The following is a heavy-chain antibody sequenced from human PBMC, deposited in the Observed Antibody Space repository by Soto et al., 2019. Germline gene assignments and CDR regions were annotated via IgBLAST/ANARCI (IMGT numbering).Heavy chain of an antibody. CDR3: ARLTRGVYDLDRLWEKFDY. J-gene: IGHJ4*02. V-gene: IGHV2-5*02. CDR2: IYWDDDK. CDR1: GFSLSTNGMG. D-gene: IGHD5-12*01. Sequence: QITVKESGLTLVKPTQTLTLTCTFSGFSLSTNGMGVGWIRQSPGKALEWLALIYWDDDKRYSPTLRSRLTTPQNTSKNQVNLTRTNMDPVDTATYYFARLTRGVYDLDRLWEKFDYWGQGTLVTVSS.